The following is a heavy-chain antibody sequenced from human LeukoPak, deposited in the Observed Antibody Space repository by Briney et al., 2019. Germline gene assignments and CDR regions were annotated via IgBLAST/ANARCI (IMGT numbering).Heavy chain of an antibody. J-gene: IGHJ4*02. V-gene: IGHV3-30*02. D-gene: IGHD3-10*01. CDR1: RFTFSSYA. CDR2: IQYDGSKK. CDR3: AKDIGSYYDY. Sequence: GGSLRLSCAASRFTFSSYAMSWVRQAPGKGLEGVTFIQYDGSKKYYADSVKGRFTISRDNSKKTLYLEMNSLRAEDTAVYYCAKDIGSYYDYWGQGILFTVSS.